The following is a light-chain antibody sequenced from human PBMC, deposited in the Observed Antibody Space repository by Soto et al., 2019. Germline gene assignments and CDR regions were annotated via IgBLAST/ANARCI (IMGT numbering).Light chain of an antibody. V-gene: IGKV3-20*01. J-gene: IGKJ1*01. CDR2: GAS. Sequence: EIVLTQSPGTLSLSPGDRATLSCRASQSVNSNYLAWYQRKPGQAPRLLIYGASNRATDIPYRFSASGSGTHFTLTTSRLEAEDFAVYYCPQYDSTPPTFGQGTKVEVK. CDR3: PQYDSTPPT. CDR1: QSVNSNY.